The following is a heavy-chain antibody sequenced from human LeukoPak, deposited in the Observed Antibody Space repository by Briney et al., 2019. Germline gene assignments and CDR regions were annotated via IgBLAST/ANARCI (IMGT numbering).Heavy chain of an antibody. D-gene: IGHD3-16*02. V-gene: IGHV1-18*04. Sequence: GASVKVSFKASGYTFTSYGISWVRQAPGQGLEWMGSISPHTGNTKYAERLQDRVIMTTDTSTRTAYMEVRGLRSDDTAVFYCARDQYDYVWGSYRPYFDLWGQGTLGTVSS. CDR1: GYTFTSYG. J-gene: IGHJ4*02. CDR3: ARDQYDYVWGSYRPYFDL. CDR2: ISPHTGNT.